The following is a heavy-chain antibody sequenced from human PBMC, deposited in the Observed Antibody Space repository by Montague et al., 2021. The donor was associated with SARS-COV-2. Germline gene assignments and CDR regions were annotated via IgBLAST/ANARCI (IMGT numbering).Heavy chain of an antibody. D-gene: IGHD6-13*01. CDR1: GFTFDDYG. V-gene: IGHV3-20*04. CDR2: INWNGGST. J-gene: IGHJ4*02. CDR3: ARLGHFRVAATYDY. Sequence: SLRPSCAASGFTFDDYGMSWVRQAPGKGLEWVSGINWNGGSTGYADSVKDRFTISRDNAKNSLYLQMNSLRAEDTALYYCARLGHFRVAATYDYWGQGTLVTVSS.